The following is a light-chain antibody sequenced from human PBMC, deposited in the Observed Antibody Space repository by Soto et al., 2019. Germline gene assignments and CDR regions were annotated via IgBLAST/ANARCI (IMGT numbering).Light chain of an antibody. J-gene: IGKJ1*01. V-gene: IGKV3-20*01. CDR3: QQYGRSWT. Sequence: EIVLTQSPGTLSLSPGDRATLSCGASQSVSNNYLAWYQQKPGQAPRLLIYGASTRATGTADRFSGGGSGTDFTLTISRLEPEDFAVYHCQQYGRSWTFGQGTKVDIK. CDR1: QSVSNNY. CDR2: GAS.